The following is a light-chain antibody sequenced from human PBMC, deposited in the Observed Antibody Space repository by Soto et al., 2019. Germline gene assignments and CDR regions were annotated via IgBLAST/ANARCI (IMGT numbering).Light chain of an antibody. CDR1: QSVLYSSNNKNY. CDR3: QKYYDTPYT. V-gene: IGKV4-1*01. Sequence: DIVMTQSPDSLAVSLGEGATINCKSSQSVLYSSNNKNYLAWYQQKPGQPPKLLIYWASTRESGVPDRFSGSGSGTDFTLTISSLQAEDVAVYFCQKYYDTPYTFGQGTKLEIK. J-gene: IGKJ2*01. CDR2: WAS.